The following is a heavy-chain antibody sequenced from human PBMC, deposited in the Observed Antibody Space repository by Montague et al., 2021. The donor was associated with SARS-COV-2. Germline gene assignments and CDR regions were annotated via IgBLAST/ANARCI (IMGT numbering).Heavy chain of an antibody. J-gene: IGHJ4*02. Sequence: CAISGDSVSSTSAAWNWIRQSPSRGLEWLGRTYFTSKWSSEYALSVKSRLIISPDTSKNQFSLRLMSVTPDDTAVYYCARAYCSRTSCYPIDYWSQGTLVTVSS. CDR1: GDSVSSTSAA. V-gene: IGHV6-1*01. CDR2: TYFTSKWSS. D-gene: IGHD2-2*01. CDR3: ARAYCSRTSCYPIDY.